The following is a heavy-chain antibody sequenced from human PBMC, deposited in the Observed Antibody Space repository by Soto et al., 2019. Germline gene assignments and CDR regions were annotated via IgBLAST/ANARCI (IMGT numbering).Heavy chain of an antibody. V-gene: IGHV3-64*01. CDR2: ISSNGVGT. D-gene: IGHD6-6*01. Sequence: TGGSLRLSCAASGFNLRGYARDWVRQAPGKGLEYVSGISSNGVGTYYANSVQGRFTISRDNSKNTVYLQMGSLRPEDMAVYYCARRARPDFYYMDVWGKGTTVTVSS. J-gene: IGHJ6*03. CDR3: ARRARPDFYYMDV. CDR1: GFNLRGYA.